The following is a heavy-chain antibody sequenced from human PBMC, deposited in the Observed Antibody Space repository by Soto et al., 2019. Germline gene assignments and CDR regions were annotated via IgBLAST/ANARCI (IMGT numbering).Heavy chain of an antibody. CDR2: ISAYNGNT. CDR1: GYTFTSYG. CDR3: ARDQGDCSGGSCYSSYFDGMDV. V-gene: IGHV1-18*01. Sequence: QVQLVQSGAEVKKPGASVKVSCKASGYTFTSYGISWVRQAPGQGLEWMGWISAYNGNTKYAQKLQGRVTMTTDTSTSTADREMRSLSYDDTAVYYCARDQGDCSGGSCYSSYFDGMDVWGQGTTVTVSS. J-gene: IGHJ6*02. D-gene: IGHD2-15*01.